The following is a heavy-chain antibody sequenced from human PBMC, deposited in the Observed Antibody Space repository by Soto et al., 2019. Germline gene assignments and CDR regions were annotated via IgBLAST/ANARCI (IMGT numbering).Heavy chain of an antibody. CDR1: GYTFTSYG. CDR3: ARVRAAGNLLVN. J-gene: IGHJ4*02. Sequence: ASVKVSCKASGYTFTSYGISWVRQAPGQGLEWMGWISAYNGNTNYAQKLQGRVTMTTDTSTSTAYMELRRLRSDDTAVYYCARVRAAGNLLVNWGQGXLVTVYS. D-gene: IGHD2-8*02. V-gene: IGHV1-18*01. CDR2: ISAYNGNT.